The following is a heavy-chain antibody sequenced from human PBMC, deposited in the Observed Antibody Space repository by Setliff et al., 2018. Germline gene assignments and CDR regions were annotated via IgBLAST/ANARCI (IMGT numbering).Heavy chain of an antibody. D-gene: IGHD6-13*01. Sequence: ASVKVSCKASGYTFTSYGISWVRQAPGQGLERMGWISAYNGNTNYAQRFQGRVTMTTDTSTSTAYMELRSLRSDDTAVYYCARDYSSSWDYYYYYMDVWGKGTTVTVSS. CDR3: ARDYSSSWDYYYYYMDV. CDR1: GYTFTSYG. V-gene: IGHV1-18*01. CDR2: ISAYNGNT. J-gene: IGHJ6*03.